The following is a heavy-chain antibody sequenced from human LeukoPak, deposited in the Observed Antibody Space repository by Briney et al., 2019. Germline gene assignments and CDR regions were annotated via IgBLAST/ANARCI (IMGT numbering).Heavy chain of an antibody. D-gene: IGHD3-9*01. Sequence: PGGSLRLSCAASGFTFSSYWMHWVRQAPGKGLEWVSCISSRSGYIYYANSVKGRFTISRDNAKNSLYLKMNSLRAEDTAVYYCVRDYENLTGSKTRFHYWGQGTLVTVSS. CDR3: VRDYENLTGSKTRFHY. CDR2: ISSRSGYI. J-gene: IGHJ4*02. CDR1: GFTFSSYW. V-gene: IGHV3-21*01.